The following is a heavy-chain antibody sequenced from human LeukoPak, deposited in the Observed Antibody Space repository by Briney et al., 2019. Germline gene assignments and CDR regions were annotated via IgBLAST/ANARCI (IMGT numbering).Heavy chain of an antibody. J-gene: IGHJ3*02. CDR1: GAPISSSNYY. CDR3: AREDYSDAFDI. V-gene: IGHV4-39*02. Sequence: SETLSLTCTVSGAPISSSNYYWGWIRQPPGKGLEWIGSIYSSGSTYYNPSLKSRVTISVDTSKNQFSLKLSSVTAADTAVYYCAREDYSDAFDIWGRGTMVTVSS. CDR2: IYSSGST. D-gene: IGHD3-10*01.